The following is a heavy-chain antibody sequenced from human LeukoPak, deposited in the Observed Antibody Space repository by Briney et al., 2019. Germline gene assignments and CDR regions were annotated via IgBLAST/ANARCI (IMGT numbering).Heavy chain of an antibody. CDR3: ARDRRYCSGGSCQPFDY. V-gene: IGHV1-2*02. Sequence: GASVKVSCKASGYTFTGYYMHWVRQAPGQGLEWMGWINPNSGGTNNAQKFQGRVTMTRDTSISTAYMELSRLRSDDTAVYYCARDRRYCSGGSCQPFDYWGQGTLVTVSS. CDR2: INPNSGGT. CDR1: GYTFTGYY. D-gene: IGHD2-15*01. J-gene: IGHJ4*02.